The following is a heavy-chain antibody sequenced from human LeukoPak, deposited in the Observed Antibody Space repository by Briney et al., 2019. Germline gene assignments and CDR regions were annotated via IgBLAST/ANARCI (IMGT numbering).Heavy chain of an antibody. Sequence: GGSLRLACAASGFTVSSNYMSWVRQPPGKGLEWVSVIYSTGSTYYSASVKGRFTISRDNSKSTLYLQMNSLRGEDTAVYYCARGSSSGFELDYWGQGTLVTVSS. CDR1: GFTVSSNY. J-gene: IGHJ4*02. CDR3: ARGSSSGFELDY. D-gene: IGHD6-19*01. CDR2: IYSTGST. V-gene: IGHV3-53*01.